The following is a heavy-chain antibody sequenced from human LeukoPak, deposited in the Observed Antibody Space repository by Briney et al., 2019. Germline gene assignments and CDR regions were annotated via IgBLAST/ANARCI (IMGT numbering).Heavy chain of an antibody. CDR2: ISNNGGDT. D-gene: IGHD5/OR15-5a*01. CDR3: AKSMSTFYRGFFDY. J-gene: IGHJ4*02. V-gene: IGHV3-23*01. CDR1: GFTFTTYA. Sequence: GGSLRLFCAASGFTFTTYAMSWVRQAPGMGLEWVSSISNNGGDTYYADSVKGRLSISRDNSKNTLYLQINSLRAEDTAMYYCAKSMSTFYRGFFDYWGQGTLVSVSS.